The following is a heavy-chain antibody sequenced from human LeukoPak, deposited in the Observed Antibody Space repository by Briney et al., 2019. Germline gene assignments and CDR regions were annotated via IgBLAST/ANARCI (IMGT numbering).Heavy chain of an antibody. CDR3: ARQISENKDY. CDR2: IFYREGFSYGGTT. CDR1: GVSISGSY. J-gene: IGHJ4*02. Sequence: RPSETLSLTCSVSGVSISGSYWIWIRQFPGRGLEWIASIFYREGFSYGGTTFYNPSLESRVTISIDTSKNAFSLKLTSVTAADTAVYYCARQISENKDYWGQGTLVTVSS. D-gene: IGHD1/OR15-1a*01. V-gene: IGHV4-59*04.